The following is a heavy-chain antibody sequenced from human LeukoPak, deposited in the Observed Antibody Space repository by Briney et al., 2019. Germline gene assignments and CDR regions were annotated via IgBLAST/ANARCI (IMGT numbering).Heavy chain of an antibody. J-gene: IGHJ4*02. D-gene: IGHD3-22*01. CDR1: GFTFSSFT. CDR3: ARERHYYDSSGYYFDY. Sequence: RTGGSLRLSCAASGFTFSSFTMNWVRQAPGKGLEWVSFISSSSNSIYYADSVKGRFTISRDNAKNSLYLQMNSLRAEDTALYYCARERHYYDSSGYYFDYWGQGTLVTVSS. CDR2: ISSSSNSI. V-gene: IGHV3-21*04.